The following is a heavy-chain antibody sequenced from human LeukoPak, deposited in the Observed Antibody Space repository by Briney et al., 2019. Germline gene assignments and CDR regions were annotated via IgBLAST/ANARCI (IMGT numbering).Heavy chain of an antibody. D-gene: IGHD5-24*01. V-gene: IGHV3-30-3*01. CDR1: GFTFSSYA. CDR3: ARDRDEALDY. Sequence: PGGSLRVSCAASGFTFSSYAMHWVRQAPGKGLEWVAVISYDGSNKYYADSVKGRFTIPRDNSKNTLYLQMNSRRAEDTAVYYCARDRDEALDYWGQGTLVTVSS. CDR2: ISYDGSNK. J-gene: IGHJ4*02.